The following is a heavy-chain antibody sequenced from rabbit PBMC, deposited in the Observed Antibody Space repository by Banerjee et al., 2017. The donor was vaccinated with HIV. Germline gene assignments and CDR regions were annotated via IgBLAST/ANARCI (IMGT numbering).Heavy chain of an antibody. CDR2: IYAGDGST. Sequence: QEQLEESGGDLVKPEGSLTLTCTASGFSFNNNYVMCWVRQAPGKGLEWIACIYAGDGSTYYASWVNGRFTISSDNAQNTLYLQLNSLTAADTATYFCARDLAGVIGWNFNFWGQGTLVTVS. CDR3: ARDLAGVIGWNFNF. J-gene: IGHJ4*01. CDR1: GFSFNNNYV. V-gene: IGHV1S45*01. D-gene: IGHD4-1*01.